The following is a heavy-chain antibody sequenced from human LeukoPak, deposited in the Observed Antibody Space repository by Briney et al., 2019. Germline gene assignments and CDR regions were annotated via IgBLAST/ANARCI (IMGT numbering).Heavy chain of an antibody. CDR1: GFTFSSYA. J-gene: IGHJ4*02. D-gene: IGHD3-22*01. CDR2: ISYDGSNK. Sequence: PGGSLRPSCAASGFTFSSYAMHWVRQAPGKGLEWVAGISYDGSNKYYADSVKGRFTISRDNAKNSLYLQMNSLRAEDSAVYYCARENYYDDNGLNPPFDYWGQGTLVTVSS. V-gene: IGHV3-30-3*01. CDR3: ARENYYDDNGLNPPFDY.